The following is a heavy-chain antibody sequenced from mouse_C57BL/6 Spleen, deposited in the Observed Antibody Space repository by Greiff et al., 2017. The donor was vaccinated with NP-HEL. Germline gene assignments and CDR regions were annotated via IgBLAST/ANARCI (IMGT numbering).Heavy chain of an antibody. V-gene: IGHV1-42*01. CDR2: INPSTGGT. J-gene: IGHJ4*01. CDR1: GYSFTGYY. Sequence: EVQLQQSGPELVKPGASVKISCKASGYSFTGYYMNWVKQSPEKSLEWIGEINPSTGGTTYNQKFKAKATLTVDKSSSTAYMQLKSLTSEDSAVYYCATLTGTGAMDYWGQGTSVTVSS. D-gene: IGHD4-1*01. CDR3: ATLTGTGAMDY.